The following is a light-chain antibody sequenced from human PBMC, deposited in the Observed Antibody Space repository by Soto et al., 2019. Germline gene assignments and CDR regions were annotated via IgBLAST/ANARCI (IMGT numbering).Light chain of an antibody. V-gene: IGKV3-15*01. CDR2: RAS. CDR3: QQYQNLWT. CDR1: QTIYSN. J-gene: IGKJ1*01. Sequence: IVMTQSPATLSVSPVERATLSCRAVQTIYSNVAWYQQRPGQAPRLLIYRASTRATGVPARFSGSGSGTEFTLTISGLQSEDFALYYCQQYQNLWTFGLGTKVDNK.